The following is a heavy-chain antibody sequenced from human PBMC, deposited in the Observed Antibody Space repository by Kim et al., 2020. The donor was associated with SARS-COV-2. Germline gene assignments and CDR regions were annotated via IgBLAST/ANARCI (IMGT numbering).Heavy chain of an antibody. V-gene: IGHV3-7*01. J-gene: IGHJ3*02. D-gene: IGHD3-3*01. CDR1: GFTFSSYW. CDR3: ARDSTGSIFGVVIIPDAFDI. Sequence: GGSLRLSCAASGFTFSSYWMSWVRQAPGKGLEWVANIKQDGSEKYYVDSVKGRFNISRDNAKNSLYLQMNSLRAEDTAVYYCARDSTGSIFGVVIIPDAFDIWGQGTMVTVSS. CDR2: IKQDGSEK.